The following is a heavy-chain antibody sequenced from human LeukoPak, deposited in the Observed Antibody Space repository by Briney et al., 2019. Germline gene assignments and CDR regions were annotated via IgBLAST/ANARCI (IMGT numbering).Heavy chain of an antibody. CDR2: IRSKANSYAT. CDR3: TRLTHTRAFDI. J-gene: IGHJ3*02. D-gene: IGHD2-15*01. CDR1: GFTFSGSA. V-gene: IGHV3-73*01. Sequence: GGSLRLSCAASGFTFSGSAMHWVRQASGKGLEWVGRIRSKANSYATAYAASVKGRFTISRDDSKNTAYLQMNSLKTEDTAVYYCTRLTHTRAFDIWGQGTMVTASS.